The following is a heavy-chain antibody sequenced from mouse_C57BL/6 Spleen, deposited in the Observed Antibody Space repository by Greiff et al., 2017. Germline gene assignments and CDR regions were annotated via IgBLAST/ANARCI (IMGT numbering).Heavy chain of an antibody. CDR3: ASLARYYYAMDY. V-gene: IGHV1-66*01. CDR1: GYSFTSYY. D-gene: IGHD3-1*01. CDR2: IYPGSGNT. Sequence: QVQLQQSGPELVKPGASVKISCKASGYSFTSYYIHWVKQRPGQGLEWIGWIYPGSGNTKYNEKFKGKATLTADTSSSTAYMQLSSLTSEDSAVYYCASLARYYYAMDYWGQGTSVTVSS. J-gene: IGHJ4*01.